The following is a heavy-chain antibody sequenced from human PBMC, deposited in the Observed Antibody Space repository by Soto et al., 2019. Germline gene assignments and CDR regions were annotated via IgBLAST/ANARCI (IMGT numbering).Heavy chain of an antibody. Sequence: QVQLVQSGAEVKKPGSSVKVSCKAAGGTFSSYTISWVRQAPGQGLEWMGRIIPILGIANYAQKFQGRVTITADKSTSTAYMELSSLRSEDTAVYYCAAPTGYCDYWGKGTLVTVSS. CDR1: GGTFSSYT. CDR2: IIPILGIA. J-gene: IGHJ4*02. V-gene: IGHV1-69*02. CDR3: AAPTGYCDY.